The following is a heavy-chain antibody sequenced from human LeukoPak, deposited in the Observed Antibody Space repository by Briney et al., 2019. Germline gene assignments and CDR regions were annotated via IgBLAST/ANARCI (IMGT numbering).Heavy chain of an antibody. CDR1: GDIVSSNSAG. CDR3: ASSARRGGAFDI. D-gene: IGHD6-6*01. J-gene: IGHJ3*02. CDR2: TYYRSKWYN. Sequence: SQTLSLTCAISGDIVSSNSAGWNWIRLSPSRGLEWLGMTYYRSKWYNDYAVPVKSRITINPDTSKNQFSLQLNSVTPEDTAVYYCASSARRGGAFDIWGQGTMVTVSS. V-gene: IGHV6-1*01.